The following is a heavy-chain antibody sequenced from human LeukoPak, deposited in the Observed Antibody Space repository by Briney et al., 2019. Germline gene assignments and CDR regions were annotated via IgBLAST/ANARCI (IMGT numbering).Heavy chain of an antibody. D-gene: IGHD3-22*01. J-gene: IGHJ4*02. CDR2: MNPNSGNT. CDR1: GYTFTSYD. CDR3: ARGGDSSGCYDY. V-gene: IGHV1-8*01. Sequence: ASVKVSCKASGYTFTSYDINWVRQATGQGLEWMGWMNPNSGNTGYAQKFQGRVTMTRNTSISTAYMELSSLRSEDTAVYYCARGGDSSGCYDYWAQGTLVTVSS.